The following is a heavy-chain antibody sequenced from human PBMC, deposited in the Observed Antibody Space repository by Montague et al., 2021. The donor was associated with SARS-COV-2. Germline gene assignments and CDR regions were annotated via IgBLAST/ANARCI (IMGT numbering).Heavy chain of an antibody. J-gene: IGHJ6*04. CDR2: IYYRGST. D-gene: IGHD2-15*01. Sequence: SETLSLTCTVSVRSSIISLYYWGWIRQPPLKSPHWIGSIYYRGSTYYNPSLKSRVTISVDTSKNQFSLKLSSVTAADTAVYYCARQGDIVVVVAATEIHYYYGMDVWGKGTTVTVAS. V-gene: IGHV4-39*01. CDR1: VRSSIISLYY. CDR3: ARQGDIVVVVAATEIHYYYGMDV.